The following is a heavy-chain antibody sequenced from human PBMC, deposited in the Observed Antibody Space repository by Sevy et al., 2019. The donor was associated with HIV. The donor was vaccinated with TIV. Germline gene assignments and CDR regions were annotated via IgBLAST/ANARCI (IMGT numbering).Heavy chain of an antibody. D-gene: IGHD2-2*01. J-gene: IGHJ4*02. V-gene: IGHV3-21*01. CDR1: GFSISGYT. Sequence: GGSLRFSCEASGFSISGYTMNGVRKAPGKGLEWVSSISSGSSFIYYADSLKGRFTISRDNARNLLYLQMNSLRVEDTAVYYCARVGLGDCSGTNCSPNDYWGQGTLVTVSS. CDR3: ARVGLGDCSGTNCSPNDY. CDR2: ISSGSSFI.